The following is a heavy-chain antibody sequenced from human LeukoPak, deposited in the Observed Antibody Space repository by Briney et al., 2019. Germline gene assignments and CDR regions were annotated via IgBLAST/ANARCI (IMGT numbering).Heavy chain of an antibody. J-gene: IGHJ4*02. CDR1: GGSFSGYY. D-gene: IGHD2-15*01. CDR2: IYYSGST. V-gene: IGHV4-59*06. CDR3: AQNSGGSFV. Sequence: SETLSLTCAVYGGSFSGYYWSWIRQPPGKGLEWIGYIYYSGSTYYNPSLKSRVTISVDTSKNQFSLKLSSVTAADTAVYYCAQNSGGSFVWGQGTLVTVSS.